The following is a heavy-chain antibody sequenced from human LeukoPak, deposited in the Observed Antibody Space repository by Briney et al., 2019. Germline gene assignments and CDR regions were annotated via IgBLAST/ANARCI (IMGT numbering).Heavy chain of an antibody. CDR2: ISGYNGNT. J-gene: IGHJ4*02. V-gene: IGHV1-18*01. D-gene: IGHD6-19*01. Sequence: ASVKVSCKASGYAFSTYGLTWVRQAPGQGLEWMGWISGYNGNTNYAQKFQGRVTMTTDTSTSTAYMELRSVISDDTAVYYCARGSVAVAGNVDYWGQGTLVTVSS. CDR3: ARGSVAVAGNVDY. CDR1: GYAFSTYG.